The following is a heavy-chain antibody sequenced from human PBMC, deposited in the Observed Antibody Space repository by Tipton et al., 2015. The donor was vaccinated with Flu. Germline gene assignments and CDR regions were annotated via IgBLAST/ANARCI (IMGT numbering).Heavy chain of an antibody. Sequence: QSGAEVKKPGASVKVSCKASGYTFTSYGISWVRQAPGQGLEWMGWISAYNGNTNYAQKLQGRVTMTTDTSTSTAYMELRSLRSDDTAVYYCAKEFYCSGGSCYSGFDYWGQGTLATVSS. CDR3: AKEFYCSGGSCYSGFDY. D-gene: IGHD2-15*01. V-gene: IGHV1-18*04. J-gene: IGHJ4*02. CDR2: ISAYNGNT. CDR1: GYTFTSYG.